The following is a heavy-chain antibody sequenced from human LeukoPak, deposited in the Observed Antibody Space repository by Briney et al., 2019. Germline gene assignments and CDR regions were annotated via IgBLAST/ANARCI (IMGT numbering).Heavy chain of an antibody. CDR2: INHSEST. J-gene: IGHJ5*02. CDR3: ASTTVTTSRVGWFDP. CDR1: GGSFSGAY. D-gene: IGHD4-17*01. V-gene: IGHV4-34*01. Sequence: SETLSLTCAVYGGSFSGAYWSWIRQPPGKGLEWIGEINHSESTDYNPSLKSRVTISLDTSKKHFSLKLSSVTAADTAVYYCASTTVTTSRVGWFDPWGQGTLVTVSS.